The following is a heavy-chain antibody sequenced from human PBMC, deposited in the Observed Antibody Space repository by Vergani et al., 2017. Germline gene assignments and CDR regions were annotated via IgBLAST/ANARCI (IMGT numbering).Heavy chain of an antibody. Sequence: QVQLQEWGAGLLKTSETLSLTCGVSVGSFSDYYWSWIRQAPRMGLEWIGEVNHGGSTNYNPSLKSRVSISVDTSKNQFSLQLTSVTAADSALYFCASIAGAPTGRNPPPDYWGQGILVTVSS. CDR1: VGSFSDYY. J-gene: IGHJ4*02. D-gene: IGHD3-16*02. CDR3: ASIAGAPTGRNPPPDY. CDR2: VNHGGST. V-gene: IGHV4-34*01.